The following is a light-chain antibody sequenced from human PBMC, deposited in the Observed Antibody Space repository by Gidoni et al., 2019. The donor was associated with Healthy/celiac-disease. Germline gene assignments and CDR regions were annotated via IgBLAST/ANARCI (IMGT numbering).Light chain of an antibody. Sequence: ERVMTQSPATLSVSPGERATLSCRASQSVSSNLAWYQQKPGQAPRLLIYGASTRATGIPARFSGSGSGTEFTLTISSLQSEDFAVYYCQQYNNCPITFGQGTRLEIK. V-gene: IGKV3-15*01. CDR1: QSVSSN. CDR3: QQYNNCPIT. J-gene: IGKJ5*01. CDR2: GAS.